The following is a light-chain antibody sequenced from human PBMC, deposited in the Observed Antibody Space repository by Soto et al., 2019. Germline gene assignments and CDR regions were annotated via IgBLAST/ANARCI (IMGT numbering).Light chain of an antibody. V-gene: IGKV3-15*01. CDR3: QQYNNRPRT. J-gene: IGKJ1*01. CDR1: QSVSSN. Sequence: EIVMAQSPATLSVSPGERATLACRSSQSVSSNLAWYQQKPGQAPRLLIYGASTRATGIPARFSGSGSGTEFTLTISSLQSEDFGVYYCQQYNNRPRTFGQGTKVDIK. CDR2: GAS.